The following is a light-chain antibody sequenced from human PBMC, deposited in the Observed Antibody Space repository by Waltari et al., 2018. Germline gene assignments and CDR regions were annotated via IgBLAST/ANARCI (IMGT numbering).Light chain of an antibody. CDR3: QKYGTRPAT. CDR1: QSVSRT. Sequence: EIVLTQSPGTLSLSPGERATLSCRASQSVSRTLAWYQQKPGQAPRLRIYDASIRATGIPDRFSGSGSGTDFSLTISRLEPEDFAVYYCQKYGTRPATFGQGTKVEIK. V-gene: IGKV3-20*01. CDR2: DAS. J-gene: IGKJ1*01.